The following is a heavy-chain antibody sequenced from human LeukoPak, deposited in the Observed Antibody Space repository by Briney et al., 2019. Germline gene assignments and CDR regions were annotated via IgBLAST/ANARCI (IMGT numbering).Heavy chain of an antibody. CDR2: ISGSGGST. Sequence: PGGSLRLSCAASGFTFSSYAMSWVRQAPGKGLEWVSAISGSGGSTYYADSVKGRFTISRDNSKNTLYLQMNSLRAEDTAVYYCAKVPVGISYFHEYFQHWGQGTLVTVSS. CDR1: GFTFSSYA. CDR3: AKVPVGISYFHEYFQH. V-gene: IGHV3-23*01. J-gene: IGHJ1*01. D-gene: IGHD2-15*01.